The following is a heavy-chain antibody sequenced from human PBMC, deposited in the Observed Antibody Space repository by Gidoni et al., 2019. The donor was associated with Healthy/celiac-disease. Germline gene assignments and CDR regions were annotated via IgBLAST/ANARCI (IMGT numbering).Heavy chain of an antibody. CDR2: IYYSGST. V-gene: IGHV4-59*01. Sequence: QVQLQESGPGLVKPSETLSLTCTVSGGSISSYYWSWIRQPPGKGLEWIGYIYYSGSTNYNPSLKSRVTISVDTSKNQFSLKLSSVTAADTAVYYCASYGSGSYYNENYWGQGTLVTVSS. J-gene: IGHJ4*02. D-gene: IGHD3-10*01. CDR1: GGSISSYY. CDR3: ASYGSGSYYNENY.